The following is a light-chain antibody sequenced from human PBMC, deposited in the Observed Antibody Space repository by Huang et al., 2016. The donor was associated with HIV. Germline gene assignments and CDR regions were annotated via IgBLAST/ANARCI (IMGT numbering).Light chain of an antibody. CDR1: QSVSSN. J-gene: IGKJ1*01. V-gene: IGKV3-15*01. Sequence: EIVMTQSPATLSVSPGKRATLSCRANQSVSSNLAWYQKKHGQAPRLVIYGASTRATGIPAGFSGSGSGTVFTLTISSLQSEDFAVYYCQQYNNWPRTFGQGTKVEIK. CDR2: GAS. CDR3: QQYNNWPRT.